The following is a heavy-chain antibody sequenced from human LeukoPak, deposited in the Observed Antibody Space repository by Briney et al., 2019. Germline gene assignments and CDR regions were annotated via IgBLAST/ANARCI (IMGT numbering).Heavy chain of an antibody. V-gene: IGHV1-18*01. CDR3: ARGYYDPWSGYLDYMDV. CDR2: INNYNGNT. Sequence: ASVKVSCKASGDIFDTFGITWVRQAPGQGLEWMGWINNYNGNTNYAQKFQGRVTMTTDTSASTADLELRSLRSDDTAVYYCARGYYDPWSGYLDYMDVRGKGTTVTVSS. CDR1: GDIFDTFG. D-gene: IGHD3-3*01. J-gene: IGHJ6*03.